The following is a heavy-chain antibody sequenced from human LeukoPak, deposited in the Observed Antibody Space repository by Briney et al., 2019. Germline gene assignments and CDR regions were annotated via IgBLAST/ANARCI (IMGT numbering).Heavy chain of an antibody. CDR2: INTDGSSA. V-gene: IGHV3-74*01. CDR1: GFTFSSYW. Sequence: GGSLRLSCAASGFTFSSYWMHWVRQAPGQGLVWVSLINTDGSSATYADSVKGRFTISRDNARNTLYLQMNSLRTTDTAVYYCTRQIPEISYFDFWGQGTLVTVSS. D-gene: IGHD2-2*02. J-gene: IGHJ4*02. CDR3: TRQIPEISYFDF.